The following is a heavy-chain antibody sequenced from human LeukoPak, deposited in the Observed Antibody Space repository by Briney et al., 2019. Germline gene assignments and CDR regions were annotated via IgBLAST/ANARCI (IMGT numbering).Heavy chain of an antibody. J-gene: IGHJ4*02. CDR3: ARVSIAGDYFDY. Sequence: SQTLSLTCTVSGGSISSGGYYWSWIRQHPGKGLEWIGYIYYSGSTYYNPTLKSRVTISVDTSKNQFSLKLSSVTAADTAVYYCARVSIAGDYFDYWGQGTLVTVSS. CDR2: IYYSGST. CDR1: GGSISSGGYY. V-gene: IGHV4-31*03.